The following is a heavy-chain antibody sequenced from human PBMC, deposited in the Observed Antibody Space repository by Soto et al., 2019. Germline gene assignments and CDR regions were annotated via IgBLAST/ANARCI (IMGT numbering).Heavy chain of an antibody. Sequence: PGGSLRLSCAASGFTFSSYAMSWVRQAPGKGLEWVSVISYDGSNKYYADSVKGRFTISRDNSKNTLYLQMNSLRAEDTAVYYCASSGMVVTAIFDYWGQGTLVTVSS. J-gene: IGHJ4*02. CDR1: GFTFSSYA. V-gene: IGHV3-30-3*01. CDR2: ISYDGSNK. CDR3: ASSGMVVTAIFDY. D-gene: IGHD2-21*02.